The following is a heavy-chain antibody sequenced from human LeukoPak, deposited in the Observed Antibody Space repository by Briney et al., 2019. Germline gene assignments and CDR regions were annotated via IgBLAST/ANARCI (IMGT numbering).Heavy chain of an antibody. J-gene: IGHJ4*02. D-gene: IGHD6-19*01. CDR2: IWYGGSNK. CDR3: AVGSSGWPFDY. CDR1: GFTFSSYG. Sequence: PGRSLRLSCAASGFTFSSYGMHWVRQAPGKGLEWVAVIWYGGSNKYYADSVKGRFTISRDNSKNTLYLQMNSLRAEDTAVYYCAVGSSGWPFDYWGQGTLVTVSS. V-gene: IGHV3-33*08.